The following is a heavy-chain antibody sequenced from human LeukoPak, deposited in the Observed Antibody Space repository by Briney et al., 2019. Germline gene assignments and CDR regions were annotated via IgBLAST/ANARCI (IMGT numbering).Heavy chain of an antibody. CDR2: IIPIFGTA. CDR1: GGTFSSYA. V-gene: IGHV1-69*05. J-gene: IGHJ4*02. Sequence: GASVKVSCKDSGGTFSSYAISWVRQAPGQGLEWTGGIIPIFGTANYAQKFQGRVTITTDESTSTACMELSSLRSEDTAVYYCARAKNYVAAAGPYFDYWGQGTLVTVSS. D-gene: IGHD6-13*01. CDR3: ARAKNYVAAAGPYFDY.